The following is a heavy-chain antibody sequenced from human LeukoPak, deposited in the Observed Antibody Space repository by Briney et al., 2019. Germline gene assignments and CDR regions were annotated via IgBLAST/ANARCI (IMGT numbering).Heavy chain of an antibody. D-gene: IGHD6-19*01. CDR1: GFTFDDYA. J-gene: IGHJ4*02. Sequence: GRSPRLSCAASGFTFDDYAMHWVRQAPGKGLEWVSGISWNSGSIGYADSVKGRFTISRDNAKNSLYLQMNSLRAEDTAVYYCARGRPRQQWLVPDYWGQGTLVTVSS. CDR3: ARGRPRQQWLVPDY. V-gene: IGHV3-9*01. CDR2: ISWNSGSI.